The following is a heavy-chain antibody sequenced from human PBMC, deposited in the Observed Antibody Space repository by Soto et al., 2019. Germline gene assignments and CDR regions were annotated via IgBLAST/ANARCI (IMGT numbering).Heavy chain of an antibody. CDR2: IKSKTDGGTT. Sequence: GGSLRLPCAASGFTFSNAWMSWVRQAPGKGLEWVGRIKSKTDGGTTDYAAPVKGRFTISRDDSKNTLYLQMNSLKTEDTAVYYCTTGTVDIVATIDYWGQGTLVTVSS. CDR1: GFTFSNAW. D-gene: IGHD5-12*01. J-gene: IGHJ4*02. V-gene: IGHV3-15*01. CDR3: TTGTVDIVATIDY.